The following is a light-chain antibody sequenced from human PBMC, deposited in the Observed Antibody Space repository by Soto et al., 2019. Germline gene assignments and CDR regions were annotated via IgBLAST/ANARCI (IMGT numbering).Light chain of an antibody. CDR1: QSVRSN. V-gene: IGKV3-15*01. CDR3: QQFGTTLT. J-gene: IGKJ4*01. CDR2: GAS. Sequence: EIVMTQSPATLSMSPGERATLSCRASQSVRSNLAWYQQRPGQAPRLLIYGASTRATGIPARFSGSGSGTDFTLTISRLEPEDFAVYFCQQFGTTLTFGGGTKVDIK.